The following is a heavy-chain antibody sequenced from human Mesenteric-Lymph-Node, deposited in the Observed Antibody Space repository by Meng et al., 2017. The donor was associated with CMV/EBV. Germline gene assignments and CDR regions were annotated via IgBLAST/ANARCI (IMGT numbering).Heavy chain of an antibody. J-gene: IGHJ5*02. CDR1: GGTFSRSG. Sequence: AGGTFSRSGSGWVRQGPGPGLEWMGRIIPILGIANYAQKFQGRVTITADKSTSTAYMEMSSLRSEDTAVYYCARVLIAVAGTRWFDPWGQGTLVTVSS. D-gene: IGHD6-19*01. V-gene: IGHV1-69*04. CDR2: IIPILGIA. CDR3: ARVLIAVAGTRWFDP.